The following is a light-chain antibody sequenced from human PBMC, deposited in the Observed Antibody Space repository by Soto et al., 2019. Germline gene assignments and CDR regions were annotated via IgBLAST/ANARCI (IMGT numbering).Light chain of an antibody. CDR1: QNIYNY. J-gene: IGKJ5*01. V-gene: IGKV1-33*01. CDR2: DAS. Sequence: DIQMTQSPSSLSASVGDRVTITCQASQNIYNYLNWYQQKPGRAPKLLIYDASNLEAGVPSRYRGSGSGTDFTFTISRLQPEDIATYYCQQYENLPTFGQGTRLEIK. CDR3: QQYENLPT.